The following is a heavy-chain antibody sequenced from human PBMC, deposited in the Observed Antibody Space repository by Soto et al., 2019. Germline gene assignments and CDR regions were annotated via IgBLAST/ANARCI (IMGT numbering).Heavy chain of an antibody. CDR2: IYYSGST. CDR1: GGSISSYY. J-gene: IGHJ6*02. CDR3: ARGMPATVANRRFYYYGMDV. Sequence: SETLSLTCTVSGGSISSYYWSWIRQPPGKGLEWIGYIYYSGSTNYNPSLKSRVTISVDTSKNQFSLKLSSVTAADTAVYYCARGMPATVANRRFYYYGMDVWGQGTTVIVSS. D-gene: IGHD4-17*01. V-gene: IGHV4-59*01.